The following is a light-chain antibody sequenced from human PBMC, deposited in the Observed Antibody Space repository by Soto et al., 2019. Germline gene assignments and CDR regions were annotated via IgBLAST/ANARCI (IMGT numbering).Light chain of an antibody. J-gene: IGKJ2*01. Sequence: DIQMTQSPSTLSASVGERVTISCRASQTVSSWLAWYQQTPGKAPKLLIYKASSLESGVPSRFSGSGSGTEFILTISSLQPDDFATYYCQQYNFFPFTFGQGTKLEIK. CDR1: QTVSSW. CDR3: QQYNFFPFT. V-gene: IGKV1-5*03. CDR2: KAS.